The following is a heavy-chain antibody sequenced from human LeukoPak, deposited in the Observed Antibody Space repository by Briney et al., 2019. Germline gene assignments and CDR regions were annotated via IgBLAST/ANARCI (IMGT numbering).Heavy chain of an antibody. CDR3: ARGQGAARYFDL. CDR2: VGHSGST. Sequence: SETLSLTCAVYVGSFSGYHWNWIRQPPGKGLEWIGEVGHSGSTNYNPSLKSRVTISVDTSENQFSLKLSSMTAADTAVYFCARGQGAARYFDLWGRGTLVTVSS. J-gene: IGHJ2*01. V-gene: IGHV4-34*01. D-gene: IGHD3-16*01. CDR1: VGSFSGYH.